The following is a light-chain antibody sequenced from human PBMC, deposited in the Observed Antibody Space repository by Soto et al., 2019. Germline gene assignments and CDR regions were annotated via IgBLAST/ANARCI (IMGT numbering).Light chain of an antibody. J-gene: IGKJ5*01. Sequence: EIVLTQSPATLSLSPGERYTLSCLASQSVNINLAWYQQKPGQAPRLLIYGTYSRATGITDRFSGSGSGTDFTLTISRLEPEDFAVYYCQQYGNSPITVGQGTRLEIK. CDR1: QSVNIN. CDR2: GTY. V-gene: IGKV3-20*01. CDR3: QQYGNSPIT.